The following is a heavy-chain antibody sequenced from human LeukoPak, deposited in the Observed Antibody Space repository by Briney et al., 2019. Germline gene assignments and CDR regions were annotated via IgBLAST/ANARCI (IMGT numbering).Heavy chain of an antibody. CDR2: IYSGGST. Sequence: GGSLRLSCAASGFTFSIYWISWVRQAPGKGLEWVSVIYSGGSTYYADSVKGRFTISRDNSKNTLYLQMNSLRAEDTAVYYCARGNFWSGYYGMDVWGQGTTVTVSS. J-gene: IGHJ6*02. D-gene: IGHD3-3*01. CDR3: ARGNFWSGYYGMDV. V-gene: IGHV3-53*01. CDR1: GFTFSIYW.